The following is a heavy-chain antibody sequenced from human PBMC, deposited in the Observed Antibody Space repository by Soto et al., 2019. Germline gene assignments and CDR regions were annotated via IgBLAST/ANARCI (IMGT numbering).Heavy chain of an antibody. CDR3: TRGGTSATYWGLFDY. V-gene: IGHV3-74*01. Sequence: LRLSCAASGFTFSYYWTHWVRQAPGKGLVWVSRINGDGSTTTYADFVKGRFTISRDNAKNTLYLQMDSLGADDTAVYYCTRGGTSATYWGLFDYWGQGALVTVSS. D-gene: IGHD7-27*01. CDR1: GFTFSYYW. CDR2: INGDGSTT. J-gene: IGHJ4*02.